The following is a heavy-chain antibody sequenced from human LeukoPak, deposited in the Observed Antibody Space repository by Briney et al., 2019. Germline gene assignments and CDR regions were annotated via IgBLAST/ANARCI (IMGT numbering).Heavy chain of an antibody. CDR3: AKDDSRIAAAGDDFDY. Sequence: GGSLRLSCAASEFSFSSNAMSWVRQAPGKGLEWVSGISGSGGYSFYAASVEGRFTISRDNSRNTLYLQMNSLRVEDTAVYYCAKDDSRIAAAGDDFDYWGQGTLVTVSS. CDR1: EFSFSSNA. CDR2: ISGSGGYS. V-gene: IGHV3-23*01. J-gene: IGHJ4*02. D-gene: IGHD6-13*01.